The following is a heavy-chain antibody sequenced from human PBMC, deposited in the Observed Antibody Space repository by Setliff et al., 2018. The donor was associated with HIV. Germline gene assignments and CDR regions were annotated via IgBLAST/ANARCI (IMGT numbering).Heavy chain of an antibody. V-gene: IGHV3-7*01. D-gene: IGHD4-17*01. CDR2: IKQDGSEK. CDR1: GFTFTNYW. CDR3: ARDLSRSADYGVFDY. J-gene: IGHJ4*02. Sequence: GGSLRLSCEASGFTFTNYWMSWVRQAPGKGLEWVANIKQDGSEKYYVDSVKGRFTISRDDPQNSLYLQVDGLKVEDSAVYYCARDLSRSADYGVFDYWGQGTLVTVSS.